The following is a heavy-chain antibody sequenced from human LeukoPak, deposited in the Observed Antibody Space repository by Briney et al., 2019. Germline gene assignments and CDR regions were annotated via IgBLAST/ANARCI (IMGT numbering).Heavy chain of an antibody. CDR3: AKAPATGEGYYFYYMDV. V-gene: IGHV3-23*01. J-gene: IGHJ6*03. Sequence: GGSLRLSCAASGFASGFTFSDYAVSWVRQAPGKGPERVASVNGRGATTYYADSVRGRFTISRDNSKNTLYLQMISLGADDTAIYFCAKAPATGEGYYFYYMDVWGKGTTVTVSS. CDR1: GFTFSDYA. D-gene: IGHD7-27*01. CDR2: VNGRGATT.